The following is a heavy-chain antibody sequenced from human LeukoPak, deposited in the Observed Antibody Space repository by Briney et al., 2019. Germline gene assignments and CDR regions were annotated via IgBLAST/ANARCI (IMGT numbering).Heavy chain of an antibody. J-gene: IGHJ3*02. CDR3: AREGYSYGGLDAFDI. CDR1: GFTFDDYA. Sequence: GGSLRLSCAASGFTFDDYAMHWVRQAPGKGLEWVSGISWNSGSIGYADSVKGRFTISRDNAKNSLYLQMNSLRAEDTAVYYCAREGYSYGGLDAFDIWGQGTMVTVSS. D-gene: IGHD5-18*01. V-gene: IGHV3-9*01. CDR2: ISWNSGSI.